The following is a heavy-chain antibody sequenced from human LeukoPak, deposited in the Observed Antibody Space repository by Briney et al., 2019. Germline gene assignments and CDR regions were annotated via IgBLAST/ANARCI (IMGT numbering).Heavy chain of an antibody. CDR2: IYYSGST. CDR1: GGSISSSSYY. J-gene: IGHJ4*02. CDR3: ARDRVVGSIYFDY. V-gene: IGHV4-39*07. D-gene: IGHD1-26*01. Sequence: PSETLSLTCTVSGGSISSSSYYWGWIRQPPGKGLEWIGSIYYSGSTYYNPSLKSRVTISVDSSKNQFSLKLSSVTAADTAVYYCARDRVVGSIYFDYWGQGILVTVSS.